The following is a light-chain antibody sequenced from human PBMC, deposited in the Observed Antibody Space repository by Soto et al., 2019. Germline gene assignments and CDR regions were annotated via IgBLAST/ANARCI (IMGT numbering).Light chain of an antibody. CDR1: QSVSSY. Sequence: EIVLTQSPATLSLSPGERATLSCRASQSVSSYLIWYQQKPVQAPRVLIYDASNRATGITARFSGSGSGTDFTLPINSVAPEDFAVYYCQQRGNWPPTFGQGTKVEIK. CDR3: QQRGNWPPT. J-gene: IGKJ1*01. CDR2: DAS. V-gene: IGKV3-11*01.